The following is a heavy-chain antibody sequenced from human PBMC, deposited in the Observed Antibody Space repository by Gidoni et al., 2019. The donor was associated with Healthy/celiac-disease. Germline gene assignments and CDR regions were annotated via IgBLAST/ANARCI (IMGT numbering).Heavy chain of an antibody. D-gene: IGHD2-2*01. CDR2: ISYDGSNK. V-gene: IGHV3-30*18. J-gene: IGHJ6*02. Sequence: QVQLVESGGGVVQSGRSLRLSCAASGFTFSRNGMHWVRQAPGKGLEWVAVISYDGSNKYYADSVKGRFTISRDNSKNTLYLQMNSLRAEDTAVYYCAKAMVPAAGYYYYGMDVWGQGTTVTVSS. CDR1: GFTFSRNG. CDR3: AKAMVPAAGYYYYGMDV.